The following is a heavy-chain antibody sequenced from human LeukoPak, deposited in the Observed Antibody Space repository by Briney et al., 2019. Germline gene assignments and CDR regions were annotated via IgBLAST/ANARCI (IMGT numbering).Heavy chain of an antibody. D-gene: IGHD3-22*01. V-gene: IGHV1-3*01. CDR2: INAGNGNT. CDR1: GYTFTSYA. CDR3: ARDRYDSSGYDY. J-gene: IGHJ4*02. Sequence: ASVKVSCKASGYTFTSYAMHWVRQASGQRLEWMGWINAGNGNTKYSQKFQGRVTITRDTSASTAYMELSSLRSEDTAVYYCARDRYDSSGYDYWGQGTLVTVSS.